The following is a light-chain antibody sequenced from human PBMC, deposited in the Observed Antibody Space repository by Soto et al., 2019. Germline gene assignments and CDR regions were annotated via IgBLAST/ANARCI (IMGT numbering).Light chain of an antibody. CDR3: SSYTSSSTLYV. J-gene: IGLJ1*01. CDR1: SSDGGGYNY. Sequence: QSALTQPASVSGSPGQSITISCTGTSSDGGGYNYVSWYQQHQGKAPKFMIYDVSNRPSGVSNRFSGSKSGNTASLTISGLQAEDEADYDCSSYTSSSTLYVFGTGTKLTVL. CDR2: DVS. V-gene: IGLV2-14*01.